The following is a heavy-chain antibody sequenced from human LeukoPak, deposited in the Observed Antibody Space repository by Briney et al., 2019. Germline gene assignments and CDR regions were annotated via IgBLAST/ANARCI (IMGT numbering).Heavy chain of an antibody. J-gene: IGHJ6*03. D-gene: IGHD2-2*01. CDR1: GGSLSSCSFY. CDR2: LSTCGSN. Sequence: SGALSLTCAVSGGSLSSCSFYWGWLRPPAGRGLVWIGRLSTCGSNHYNPSLKSRVTISVDTSKNQFSLKLSSVTAADTAVYYCARGIGYCSSTSCYDYYYYYMDVWGKGTTVTISS. CDR3: ARGIGYCSSTSCYDYYYYYMDV. V-gene: IGHV4-61*02.